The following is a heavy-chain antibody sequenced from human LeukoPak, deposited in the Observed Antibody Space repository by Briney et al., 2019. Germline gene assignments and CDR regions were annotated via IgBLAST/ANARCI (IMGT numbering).Heavy chain of an antibody. D-gene: IGHD2-15*01. CDR2: ISAYNGNT. CDR1: GYTFTNYG. CDR3: ARGGPVVALVVVAATDFDY. J-gene: IGHJ4*02. Sequence: ASVKVSCKASGYTFTNYGINWVRQAPGQGLEWMGWISAYNGNTNYAQKLQGRVTMTTDTSTSTAYMELRSLRSDDTAVYYCARGGPVVALVVVAATDFDYWGQGTLVTVSS. V-gene: IGHV1-18*01.